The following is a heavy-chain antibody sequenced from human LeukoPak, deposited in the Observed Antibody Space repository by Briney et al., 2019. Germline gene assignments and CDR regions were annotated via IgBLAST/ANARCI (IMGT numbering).Heavy chain of an antibody. CDR3: ARDGDTAMVSPGAFDI. D-gene: IGHD5-18*01. J-gene: IGHJ3*02. Sequence: SETLSLTCTVSGGSISSGGYYWSWIRQHPGKGLEWIGYIYYSGSTYYNPSLKSRVTISVDTSKNQFSLKLSSVTAADTAVYYCARDGDTAMVSPGAFDIWGQGTMVTVSS. CDR2: IYYSGST. V-gene: IGHV4-31*03. CDR1: GGSISSGGYY.